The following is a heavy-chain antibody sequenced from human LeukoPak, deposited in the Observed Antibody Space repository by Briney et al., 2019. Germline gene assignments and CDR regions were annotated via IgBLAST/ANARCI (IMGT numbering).Heavy chain of an antibody. J-gene: IGHJ5*02. D-gene: IGHD6-13*01. CDR2: INHSGST. Sequence: SETLSLTCAVYGGSFSGYYWSWIRQPPGKGLEWIGEINHSGSTNYNPSLKSRVTISVDTSKNQFSLKLSSVTAADTAVYYCAGGGYVSWGGGFDPWGQGTLVTVSS. V-gene: IGHV4-34*01. CDR1: GGSFSGYY. CDR3: AGGGYVSWGGGFDP.